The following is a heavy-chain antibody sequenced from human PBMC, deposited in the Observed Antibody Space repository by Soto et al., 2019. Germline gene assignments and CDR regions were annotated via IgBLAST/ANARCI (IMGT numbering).Heavy chain of an antibody. D-gene: IGHD2-2*01. J-gene: IGHJ6*03. V-gene: IGHV3-48*01. Sequence: EVQLVESGGGLVQPGGSLRLSCAASGFTFSSYSMNWVRQAPGKGLEWVSYISSSSSTIYYADSVKGRFTISRDNAKNSLYLQMNSLRAEDTAVYYCARAQIVVVPAAAYYYYYMDVWGKGTTVTVSS. CDR3: ARAQIVVVPAAAYYYYYMDV. CDR1: GFTFSSYS. CDR2: ISSSSSTI.